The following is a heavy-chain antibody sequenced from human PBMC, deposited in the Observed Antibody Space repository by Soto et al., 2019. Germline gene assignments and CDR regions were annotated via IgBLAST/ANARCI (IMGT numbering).Heavy chain of an antibody. V-gene: IGHV4-34*01. Sequence: PSETLSLTCAVYGGSFSGYYWSWIRQPPGKGLEWIGEINHSGSTNYNPSLKSRVTISVDTSKNQFSLKLSSVTAADTAVYYCARGTNLLSFGMDVWGQGTTVTVSS. CDR1: GGSFSGYY. J-gene: IGHJ6*02. CDR3: ARGTNLLSFGMDV. CDR2: INHSGST.